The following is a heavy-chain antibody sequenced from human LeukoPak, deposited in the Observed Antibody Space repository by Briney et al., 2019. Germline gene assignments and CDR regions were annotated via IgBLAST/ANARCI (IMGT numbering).Heavy chain of an antibody. CDR2: ISSNGGST. CDR3: ARDRFPEYQITETWFDP. Sequence: PGGSLRLSCAASGFTFSSYAMHWVRQAPGKGLEYVSAISSNGGSTYYANSVKGRFTISRDNSKNTLYLQMGSLRAEDMAVYYCARDRFPEYQITETWFDPWGQGTLVTVSS. J-gene: IGHJ5*02. D-gene: IGHD2-2*01. V-gene: IGHV3-64*01. CDR1: GFTFSSYA.